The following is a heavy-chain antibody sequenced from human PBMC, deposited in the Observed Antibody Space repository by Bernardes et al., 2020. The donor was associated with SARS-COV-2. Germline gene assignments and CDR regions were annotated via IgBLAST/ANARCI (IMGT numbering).Heavy chain of an antibody. V-gene: IGHV3-23*01. CDR1: GFTFNIYA. Sequence: GGSLRLSCAASGFTFNIYAMIWVRQAPGKGPEFVAAIGPGGTVTYYADSVKGRFTISRDNSKNTLSLQMNGLIAEDTALYYCARGNYCHRSDCYSVFDFWGQGTPVTVSS. CDR2: IGPGGTVT. CDR3: ARGNYCHRSDCYSVFDF. J-gene: IGHJ4*02. D-gene: IGHD2-21*02.